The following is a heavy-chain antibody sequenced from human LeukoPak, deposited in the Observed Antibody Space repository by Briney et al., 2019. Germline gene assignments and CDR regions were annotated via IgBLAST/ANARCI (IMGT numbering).Heavy chain of an antibody. CDR3: AREGDYYGSGSYYDKKPLDY. V-gene: IGHV1-18*01. CDR1: GYTFTSYG. D-gene: IGHD3-10*01. J-gene: IGHJ4*02. Sequence: ASVKVSCKASGYTFTSYGISWVRQAPGQGLEWMGWISAYNGNTNYAQKLQGRVTMTTDTSTSTAYMELRSLRSDDTAVYYCAREGDYYGSGSYYDKKPLDYWGQGTLVTVSS. CDR2: ISAYNGNT.